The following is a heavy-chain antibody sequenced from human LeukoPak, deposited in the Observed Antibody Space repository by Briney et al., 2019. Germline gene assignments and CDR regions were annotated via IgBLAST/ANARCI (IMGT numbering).Heavy chain of an antibody. D-gene: IGHD1-26*01. J-gene: IGHJ4*02. CDR3: ARSIVGVTGSPYYFDY. V-gene: IGHV1-69*05. Sequence: ASVTVSCKASGGTFSSYAISWVRQAPGQGLEWMGGIIPIFGTANYAQKFQGRVTITTDESTSTAYMELSSLRSEDTAVYYCARSIVGVTGSPYYFDYWGEGALVTVSS. CDR1: GGTFSSYA. CDR2: IIPIFGTA.